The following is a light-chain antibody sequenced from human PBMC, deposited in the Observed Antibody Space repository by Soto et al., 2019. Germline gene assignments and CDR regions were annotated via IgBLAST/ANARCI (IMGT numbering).Light chain of an antibody. Sequence: EIIMTQSPATLSVSPGERATLSCRASPSVSSNLAWYRQRPGQAPRLLIYGTSTMATGIPDRFSGSGSGTEFTLTISSLQSADFAVYYCQQYDSWPPLFTFGPGTKVDLK. J-gene: IGKJ3*01. V-gene: IGKV3-15*01. CDR3: QQYDSWPPLFT. CDR2: GTS. CDR1: PSVSSN.